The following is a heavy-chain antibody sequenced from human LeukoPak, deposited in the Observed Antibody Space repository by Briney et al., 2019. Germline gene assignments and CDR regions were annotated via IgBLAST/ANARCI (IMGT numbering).Heavy chain of an antibody. Sequence: GGSLRLSCAASGFTFSIYAMNWVRQAPGKGLEWVSVIYSGGSTYYADSVKGRFTISRHNSKNTLYLQMNSLRAEDTAVYYCARVGGTYGDNAFDIWGQGTMVTVSS. CDR2: IYSGGST. CDR3: ARVGGTYGDNAFDI. D-gene: IGHD1-14*01. CDR1: GFTFSIYA. J-gene: IGHJ3*02. V-gene: IGHV3-53*04.